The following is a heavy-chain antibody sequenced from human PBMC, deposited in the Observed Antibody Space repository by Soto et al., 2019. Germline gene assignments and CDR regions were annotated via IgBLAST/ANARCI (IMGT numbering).Heavy chain of an antibody. CDR1: GFTFSDHY. V-gene: IGHV3-72*01. D-gene: IGHD2-15*01. Sequence: EVQLVESGGGLVQPGGSLRLSCAASGFTFSDHYMDWVRQAPGKGLDWVGRTRNEPNSYTTEYAASVKGRFTISRDDYKNSLFLQMNSLKNEDTAVYYCVRVGYCGGDHCYHFEYRGQGTLVTGSS. J-gene: IGHJ4*02. CDR2: TRNEPNSYTT. CDR3: VRVGYCGGDHCYHFEY.